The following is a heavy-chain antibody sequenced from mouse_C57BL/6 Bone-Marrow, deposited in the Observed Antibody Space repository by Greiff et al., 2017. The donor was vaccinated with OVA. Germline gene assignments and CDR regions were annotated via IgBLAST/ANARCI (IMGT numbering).Heavy chain of an antibody. V-gene: IGHV3-6*01. CDR3: AREQGYYWYCDV. J-gene: IGHJ1*03. CDR1: GYSITSGYY. CDR2: ISYDGSN. D-gene: IGHD3-2*02. Sequence: DVQLQESGPGLVKPSQSLSLTCSVTGYSITSGYYWNWIRQFPGNKLEWMAYISYDGSNNYNPSLKNRISIPRDTSKNQFFLKLTAVTTEDTATYYCAREQGYYWYCDVWGTGTTVTVSA.